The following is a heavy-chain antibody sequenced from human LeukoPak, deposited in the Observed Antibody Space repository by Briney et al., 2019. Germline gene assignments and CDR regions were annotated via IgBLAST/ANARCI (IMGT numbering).Heavy chain of an antibody. D-gene: IGHD6-25*01. CDR2: IDTDGSSA. CDR3: ARDRDPVVAAKLDAFDI. V-gene: IGHV3-74*01. Sequence: TGGSLRLSCAASGFTFSSYWMHWVRQAPGKGLVWVSRIDTDGSSATYADSVKGRFTISRDNAKNTLYLQMNSLRAEDTAVYYCARDRDPVVAAKLDAFDIWGQGTMVTVSS. CDR1: GFTFSSYW. J-gene: IGHJ3*02.